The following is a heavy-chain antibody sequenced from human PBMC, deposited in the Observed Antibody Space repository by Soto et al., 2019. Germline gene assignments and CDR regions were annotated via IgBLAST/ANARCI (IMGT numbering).Heavy chain of an antibody. CDR3: ASYYYDSSTSFDY. D-gene: IGHD3-22*01. CDR1: GFPAGSNY. J-gene: IGHJ4*02. CDR2: IYSGGST. V-gene: IGHV3-53*01. Sequence: EVQLVESGGGLIQPGGSWGPPFAAPGFPAGSNYLSGFAWAPGKGLKWASVIYSGGSTYYADSVKGRFTISRDNSKNTLYLQMNSLRAEDTAVYYCASYYYDSSTSFDYWGQGTLVTVSS.